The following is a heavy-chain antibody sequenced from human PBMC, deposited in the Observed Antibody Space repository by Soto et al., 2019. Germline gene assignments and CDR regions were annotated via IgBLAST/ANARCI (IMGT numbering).Heavy chain of an antibody. CDR3: ARVWYSSSWFESFDI. CDR2: LNSDGSTT. J-gene: IGHJ3*02. V-gene: IGHV3-74*01. CDR1: GFIFSSYW. Sequence: EVQLVESGGGLVQPGGSLRLSCAASGFIFSSYWMHWVRQAPGKGLVWVSRLNSDGSTTTYAESVKGRFTISRDNAKNTLYLQMNSLRAEDTAVYYCARVWYSSSWFESFDIWGQGTMVTVSS. D-gene: IGHD6-13*01.